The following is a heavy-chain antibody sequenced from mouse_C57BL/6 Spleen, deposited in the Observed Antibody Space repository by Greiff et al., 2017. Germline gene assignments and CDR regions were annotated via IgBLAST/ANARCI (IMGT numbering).Heavy chain of an antibody. J-gene: IGHJ2*01. D-gene: IGHD6-1*01. CDR2: IDPENGDT. V-gene: IGHV14-4*01. CDR3: TTSCQGVYFDY. CDR1: GYTINDDY. Sequence: VQLQQSGAELVRPGASVKLSCTASGYTINDDYMHWVKQRPEQGLEWIGCIDPENGDTDYASKFQGKATLTADTSSNTAYLQLSGLTAEDTAVYDCTTSCQGVYFDYWGQGTTLTVSS.